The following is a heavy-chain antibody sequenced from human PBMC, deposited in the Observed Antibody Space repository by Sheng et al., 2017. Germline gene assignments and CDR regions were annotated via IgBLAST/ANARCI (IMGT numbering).Heavy chain of an antibody. CDR3: ARTWQQLVHYFDF. D-gene: IGHD6-13*01. CDR2: ISGSTGNT. Sequence: QVQLMQSGAEVKKPGASVKVSCQSSGYTFPNYGVSWLRQAPGQGLEWMGWISGSTGNTNYAQKLQGRVTMTTDTFTSTAYMELRSLTSDDTAVYYCARTWQQLVHYFDFWGQGTLVTVSS. V-gene: IGHV1-18*01. CDR1: GYTFPNYG. J-gene: IGHJ4*02.